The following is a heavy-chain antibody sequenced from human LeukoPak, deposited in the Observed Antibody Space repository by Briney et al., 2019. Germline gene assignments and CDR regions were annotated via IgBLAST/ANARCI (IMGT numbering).Heavy chain of an antibody. CDR3: SKQPVGATFDY. J-gene: IGHJ4*02. Sequence: GESLRLSRAASGFTFSSYAMNWVRQAPGKGLEWVSTIGVSSGNTYYADSVKGRFTISRDNSKNTLYLQMNSLRAEDTALYYWSKQPVGATFDYWGQGTLVTVSS. V-gene: IGHV3-23*01. CDR2: IGVSSGNT. CDR1: GFTFSSYA. D-gene: IGHD3-16*01.